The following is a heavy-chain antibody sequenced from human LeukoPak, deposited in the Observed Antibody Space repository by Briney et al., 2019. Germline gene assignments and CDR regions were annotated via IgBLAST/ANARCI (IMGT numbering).Heavy chain of an antibody. CDR3: ARVTRISGSYGY. CDR1: GYTFTSYD. Sequence: GASVKVSCKASGYTFTSYDINWVRQATGQGLEWMGWMNPNSGNTGYAQKFQGRVTMTRNTSISTAYMELSSLKSEDTAVYYCARVTRISGSYGYWGQGTLVTVSS. J-gene: IGHJ4*02. D-gene: IGHD1-26*01. V-gene: IGHV1-8*01. CDR2: MNPNSGNT.